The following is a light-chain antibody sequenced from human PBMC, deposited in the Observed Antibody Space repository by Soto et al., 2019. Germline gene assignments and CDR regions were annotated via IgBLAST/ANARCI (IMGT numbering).Light chain of an antibody. V-gene: IGLV2-14*01. CDR2: DVS. CDR3: CSYTSSARV. J-gene: IGLJ1*01. Sequence: QSALTQPASVSGSPGQSITISCTGTSSDVGGYNYVSWYQQHPGKAPKLMIYDVSNRPSGVSNRFSGSKSGNTASLTISGLQAEDEADYYCCSYTSSARVFGTGTKLTVL. CDR1: SSDVGGYNY.